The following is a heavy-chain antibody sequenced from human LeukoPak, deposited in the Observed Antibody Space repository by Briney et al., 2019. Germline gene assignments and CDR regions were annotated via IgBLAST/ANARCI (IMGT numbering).Heavy chain of an antibody. Sequence: SVKVSCKASGGTFSSYAISWVRQAPGQGLEWMGGIIPIFGTANYAQKFQGRVAITTDESTSTAYMELSSLRSEDTAVYYCARDRYYDSSGYNHDYWGQGTLVTVSS. CDR3: ARDRYYDSSGYNHDY. CDR1: GGTFSSYA. J-gene: IGHJ4*02. CDR2: IIPIFGTA. D-gene: IGHD3-22*01. V-gene: IGHV1-69*05.